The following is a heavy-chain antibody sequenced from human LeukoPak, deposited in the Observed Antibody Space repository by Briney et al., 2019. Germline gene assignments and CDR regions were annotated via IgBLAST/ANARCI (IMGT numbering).Heavy chain of an antibody. CDR3: ARDLGYSSGWYARRGFDY. D-gene: IGHD6-19*01. CDR2: ISSSGSSI. J-gene: IGHJ4*02. V-gene: IGHV3-48*03. Sequence: GSLRLSCAASGFTFSSYEMNWGRQAQGKGLEWVSYISSSGSSIYYADSVKGGFNISRDNAKNSLYLQMNSLRAEDTALYYCARDLGYSSGWYARRGFDYWGQGTLVTVSS. CDR1: GFTFSSYE.